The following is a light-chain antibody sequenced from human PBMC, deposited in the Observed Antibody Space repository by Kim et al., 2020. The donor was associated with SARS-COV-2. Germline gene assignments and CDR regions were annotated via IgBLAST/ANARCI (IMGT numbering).Light chain of an antibody. J-gene: IGLJ3*02. CDR3: CSYAGSDDLV. Sequence: GQSITISWTATSGDAGNYKFVSWYQQHPGKAPKLIIYEISKRPSGITTRFSGSKSGKTASLTISGLQAEDEANYYCCSYAGSDDLVFGGGTQLTVL. V-gene: IGLV2-23*02. CDR1: SGDAGNYKF. CDR2: EIS.